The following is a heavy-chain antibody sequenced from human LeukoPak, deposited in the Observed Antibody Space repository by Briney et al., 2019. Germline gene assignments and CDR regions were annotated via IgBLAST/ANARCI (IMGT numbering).Heavy chain of an antibody. J-gene: IGHJ4*02. CDR3: ARDSRSRDGYNCPDY. Sequence: PGGSLRLSCAASGFTFSSYWMSWVRQAPGKGLEWVANIKQDGSEKYYVDSVKGRFTISRDNAKNSLYLQMNSLRAEDTAVYYCARDSRSRDGYNCPDYWGQGTLVTVSS. V-gene: IGHV3-7*01. CDR1: GFTFSSYW. D-gene: IGHD5-24*01. CDR2: IKQDGSEK.